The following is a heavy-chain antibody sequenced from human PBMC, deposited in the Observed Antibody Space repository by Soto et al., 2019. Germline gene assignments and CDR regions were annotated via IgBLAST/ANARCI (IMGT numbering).Heavy chain of an antibody. J-gene: IGHJ4*02. CDR1: GFTFSSYG. V-gene: IGHV3-33*01. CDR3: ARDGSPSGQCLPDY. CDR2: IWYDGSNK. Sequence: QVQLVESGGGVVQPGRSLRLSCAASGFTFSSYGMHWVRQAPGKGLEWVAVIWYDGSNKYYADSVKGRFTISRDNSKNTLYLQMNSLRAEDTAVYYCARDGSPSGQCLPDYWGQGTLVTVSS. D-gene: IGHD6-19*01.